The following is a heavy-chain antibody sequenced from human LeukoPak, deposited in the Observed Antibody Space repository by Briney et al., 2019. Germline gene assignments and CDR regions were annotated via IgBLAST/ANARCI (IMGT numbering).Heavy chain of an antibody. V-gene: IGHV4-59*05. D-gene: IGHD6-13*01. CDR3: ATLVARGSLARIDD. CDR2: IYYSGST. J-gene: IGHJ4*01. CDR1: GFTVSSNY. Sequence: PGGSLRLSCAASGFTVSSNYMNWVRQAPGKGLEWIGSIYYSGSTYYNPSLKSRVTISVDTSKNQFSLNLSTVTAADTAVYYCATLVARGSLARIDDWGEGTLVTVSS.